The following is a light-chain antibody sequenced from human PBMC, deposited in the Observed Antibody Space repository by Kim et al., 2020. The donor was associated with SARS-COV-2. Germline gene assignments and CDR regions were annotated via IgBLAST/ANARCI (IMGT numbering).Light chain of an antibody. CDR3: QVWDSSTGV. CDR1: NMGTKN. J-gene: IGLJ2*01. Sequence: SVALGKTARSTCGGQNMGTKNVDWFQKKPGPAPVLVICGDSNRPSGIPERFSGSNSGNTATLTISRAQPMDEADYYCQVWDSSTGVFGGGTQLTVL. CDR2: GDS. V-gene: IGLV3-9*01.